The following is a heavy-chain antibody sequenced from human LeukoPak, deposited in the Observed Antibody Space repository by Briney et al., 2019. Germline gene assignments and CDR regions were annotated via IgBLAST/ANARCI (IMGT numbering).Heavy chain of an antibody. D-gene: IGHD2-2*01. J-gene: IGHJ6*03. CDR3: ARAQCSSTSCYSYYMDV. CDR1: GFTFSSYS. V-gene: IGHV3-21*01. CDR2: ISSSSSYI. Sequence: GGSLRLSCAASGFTFSSYSMNWVRQAPGKGLEWVSSISSSSSYIYYADSVKGRFTISRDNAKNSLYLQMNRLRAEDTAVYYCARAQCSSTSCYSYYMDVWGKGTTVTISS.